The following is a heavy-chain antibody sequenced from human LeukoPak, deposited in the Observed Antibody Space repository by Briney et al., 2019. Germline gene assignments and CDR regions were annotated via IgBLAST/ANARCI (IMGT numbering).Heavy chain of an antibody. CDR1: GYSFKNYW. J-gene: IGHJ6*02. V-gene: IGHV5-51*01. Sequence: GESLKISCKGSGYSFKNYWIAWVRQMPGKGREWMGIIYPGDSNTRYNPSFQGHVTTSADKSISTAYLQWSSLKASDTAKYYCARQGFVASYGVDVWGRGTTVTVSS. CDR2: IYPGDSNT. CDR3: ARQGFVASYGVDV.